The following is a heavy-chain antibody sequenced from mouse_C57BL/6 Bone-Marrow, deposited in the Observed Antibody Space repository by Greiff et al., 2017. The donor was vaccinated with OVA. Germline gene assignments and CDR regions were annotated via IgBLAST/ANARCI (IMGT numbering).Heavy chain of an antibody. CDR2: ISNLAYSI. CDR1: GFTFSDYG. J-gene: IGHJ2*01. Sequence: EVQLVESGGGLVQPGGSLKLSCAASGFTFSDYGMAWVRQAPRKGPEWVAFISNLAYSIYYADTVTGRFTISRENAKNTLYLEMSSLRSEDTAMYYCARGGGYDGYYYFDYWGQGTTLTVSS. D-gene: IGHD2-3*01. V-gene: IGHV5-15*01. CDR3: ARGGGYDGYYYFDY.